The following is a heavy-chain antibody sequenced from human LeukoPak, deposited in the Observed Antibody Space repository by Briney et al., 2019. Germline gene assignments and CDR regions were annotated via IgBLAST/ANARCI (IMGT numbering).Heavy chain of an antibody. D-gene: IGHD4-23*01. J-gene: IGHJ2*01. CDR1: GGSISGYY. CDR2: IYYSGST. CDR3: ARGEDYGGNFSWYFDL. Sequence: PSETLSLTCTVSGGSISGYYWSWIRQPPGKGLEWIGYIYYSGSTYYNPSLKSRVTISVDTSKNKFSLKLSSVTAADTAVYYCARGEDYGGNFSWYFDLWGRGTLVTVSS. V-gene: IGHV4-30-4*01.